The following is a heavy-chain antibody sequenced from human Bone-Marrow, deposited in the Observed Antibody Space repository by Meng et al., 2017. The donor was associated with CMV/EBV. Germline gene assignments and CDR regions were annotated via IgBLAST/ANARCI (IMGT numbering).Heavy chain of an antibody. D-gene: IGHD3-3*01. Sequence: ASVKVSCKASGYTFSGHYIHWVRQAPGQGLEWMGRSNPDTGGTSYVQQFQGRFTMSRDTSISTAYMDLSSLRSDETAVYYCARGRKGRSGYYTGDWFDPWGQGTLVTVSS. CDR1: GYTFSGHY. V-gene: IGHV1-2*06. CDR2: SNPDTGGT. CDR3: ARGRKGRSGYYTGDWFDP. J-gene: IGHJ5*02.